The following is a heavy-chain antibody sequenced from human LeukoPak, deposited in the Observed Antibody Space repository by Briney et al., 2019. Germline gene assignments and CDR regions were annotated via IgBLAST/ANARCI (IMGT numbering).Heavy chain of an antibody. V-gene: IGHV3-23*01. CDR1: GFRFSDYT. CDR2: IGGRGGST. Sequence: GGSLRLSCAASGFRFSDYTMTWVRQAPGKGPEWVSAIGGRGGSTYYADSLGGRFTISRDNSKDMLYLKMNSLKVEDTATYYCGKEGGAWGQGTKVTVSS. D-gene: IGHD3-16*01. CDR3: GKEGGA. J-gene: IGHJ5*02.